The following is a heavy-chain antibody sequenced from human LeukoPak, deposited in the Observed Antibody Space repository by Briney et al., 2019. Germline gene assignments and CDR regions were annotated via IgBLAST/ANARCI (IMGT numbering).Heavy chain of an antibody. CDR3: AKSAVRGVSTD. Sequence: QPGRSLRLSCAASGFTFSSYGMHWVRQAPGKGLEWVAVISYDGSNKYYADSVKGRFTISRDNSKNTLYLQMNSLRAEDTAVYYCAKSAVRGVSTDWGQGTLVTVSS. CDR2: ISYDGSNK. CDR1: GFTFSSYG. V-gene: IGHV3-30*18. D-gene: IGHD3-10*01. J-gene: IGHJ4*02.